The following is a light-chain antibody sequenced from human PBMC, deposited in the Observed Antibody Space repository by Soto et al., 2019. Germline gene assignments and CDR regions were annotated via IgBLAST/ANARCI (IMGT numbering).Light chain of an antibody. CDR3: MSYVGSNIFV. V-gene: IGLV2-11*01. Sequence: QSVLTQPRSVSGSPGQSVTISCTGTSSDVGGYNYVSWYQHHPGKVPKLIIYEVTKRPSGVPDRFSGSKSGNTASLTVSGLQAEDEADYYCMSYVGSNIFVFGTGTKVTVL. CDR1: SSDVGGYNY. J-gene: IGLJ1*01. CDR2: EVT.